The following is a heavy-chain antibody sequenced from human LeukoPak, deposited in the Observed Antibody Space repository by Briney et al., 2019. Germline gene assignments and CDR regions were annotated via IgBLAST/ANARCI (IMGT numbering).Heavy chain of an antibody. D-gene: IGHD3-22*01. Sequence: SQTLSLTCAISGDSVSSTSAAWNWIRQSPSRGLEWLGRTYYRSKWYNEYAVSVKSRITINPDTSKNQFSLQLNSVTPEDTAVYYCAGSNHYDSTGYLYHLDYWGQGNLVTVSS. J-gene: IGHJ4*02. CDR3: AGSNHYDSTGYLYHLDY. CDR1: GDSVSSTSAA. V-gene: IGHV6-1*01. CDR2: TYYRSKWYN.